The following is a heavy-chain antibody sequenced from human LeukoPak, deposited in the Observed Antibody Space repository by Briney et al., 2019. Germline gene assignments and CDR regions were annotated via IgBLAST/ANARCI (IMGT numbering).Heavy chain of an antibody. J-gene: IGHJ4*02. Sequence: GGSLRLSCAASGFTFSSYGMHWVRRAPGKGLEWVAVISYDGSNKYYADSVKGRFTISRDNSKNTLYLQMNSLRAEDTAVYYCAKLGSSTVAFDHWGQGTLVTVSS. CDR2: ISYDGSNK. CDR1: GFTFSSYG. D-gene: IGHD6-6*01. CDR3: AKLGSSTVAFDH. V-gene: IGHV3-30*18.